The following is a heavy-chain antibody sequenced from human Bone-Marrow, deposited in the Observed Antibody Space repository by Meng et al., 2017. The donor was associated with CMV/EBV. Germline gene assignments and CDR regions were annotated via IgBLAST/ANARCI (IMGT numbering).Heavy chain of an antibody. D-gene: IGHD2-15*01. CDR1: GYSFTSYW. CDR3: ARPGCSGNGCFYYYGLDV. V-gene: IGHV5-51*01. Sequence: GECLKISCKGSGYSFTSYWIGWVRQMPGKGLEWMGFIYPGDSYSRINPSFRGQVTISADKSTSTGYLQWSSLKASDTAMYYCARPGCSGNGCFYYYGLDVWGQGTTVTVSS. CDR2: IYPGDSYS. J-gene: IGHJ6*02.